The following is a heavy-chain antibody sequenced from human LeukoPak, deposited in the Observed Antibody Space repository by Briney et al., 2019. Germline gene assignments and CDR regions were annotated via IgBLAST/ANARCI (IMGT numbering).Heavy chain of an antibody. J-gene: IGHJ4*02. Sequence: SLRLSCAASGFTFDDYAMHWVRQAPGKGLEWVSGISWNSGSIGYADSVKGRFTISRDNAKNSLYLQVNSLRAEDTAVYYCARAGQSDYWGQGTLVTVSS. V-gene: IGHV3-9*01. CDR1: GFTFDDYA. CDR3: ARAGQSDY. CDR2: ISWNSGSI.